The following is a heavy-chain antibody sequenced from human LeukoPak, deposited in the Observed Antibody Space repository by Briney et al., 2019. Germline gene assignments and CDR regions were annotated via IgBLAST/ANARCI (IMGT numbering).Heavy chain of an antibody. CDR1: GGSISSSSYY. D-gene: IGHD4-17*01. CDR3: ARQGYADFSSRPFDY. CDR2: IYYSGST. J-gene: IGHJ4*02. Sequence: SETLSLTCTVSGGSISSSSYYWGWIRQPPGKGLEWIGSIYYSGSTYYKPSLKSRVTISVDTSKNQFSLKLSSVTAADTAVYYCARQGYADFSSRPFDYWGQGTLVTVSS. V-gene: IGHV4-39*01.